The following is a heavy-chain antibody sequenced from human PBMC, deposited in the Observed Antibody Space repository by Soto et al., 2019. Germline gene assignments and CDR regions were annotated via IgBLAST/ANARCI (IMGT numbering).Heavy chain of an antibody. Sequence: SETLSLTCTVSGDSISSADYYWSWIRQTPGEGLEWIGHIFYSGTTYYNPSLKSRLTISVDASKNHFSLRLTSVTAADTAVYYCARDLWVEPELYYYGMDVWGQGTTVTVSS. V-gene: IGHV4-30-4*01. CDR3: ARDLWVEPELYYYGMDV. CDR2: IFYSGTT. J-gene: IGHJ6*02. D-gene: IGHD1-1*01. CDR1: GDSISSADYY.